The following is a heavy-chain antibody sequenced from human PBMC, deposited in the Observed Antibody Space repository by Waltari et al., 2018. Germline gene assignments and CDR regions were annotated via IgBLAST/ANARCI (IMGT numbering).Heavy chain of an antibody. Sequence: QLQLQESGPGLVKPSETLSLTCTVSGGSISSSSYYWGWIRQPPGKGLEWIGSIYYSGSTYYNPSLKSRVTISVDTSKNQFSLKLSSVTAADTAVYYCARIPIVVVAATYAFDIWGQGTMVTVSS. CDR2: IYYSGST. D-gene: IGHD2-15*01. J-gene: IGHJ3*02. CDR1: GGSISSSSYY. CDR3: ARIPIVVVAATYAFDI. V-gene: IGHV4-39*01.